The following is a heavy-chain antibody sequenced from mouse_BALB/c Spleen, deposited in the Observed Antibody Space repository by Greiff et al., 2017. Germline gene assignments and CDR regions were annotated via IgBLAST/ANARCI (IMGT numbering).Heavy chain of an antibody. J-gene: IGHJ3*01. CDR2: INPSNGRT. CDR3: AREAY. V-gene: IGHV1S81*02. CDR1: GYTFTSYW. Sequence: VQLQQPGAELVKPGASVKLSCKASGYTFTSYWMHWVKQRPGPGLEWIGEINPSNGRTNYNEKFKSKATLTVDKSSSTAYMQLSSLTSEDSAVYYCAREAYWGQGTLVTVSA.